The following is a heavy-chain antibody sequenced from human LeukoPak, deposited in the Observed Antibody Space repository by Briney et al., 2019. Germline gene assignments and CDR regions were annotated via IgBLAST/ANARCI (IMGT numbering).Heavy chain of an antibody. CDR2: INHSGST. CDR3: ARERITMIVVVTPDAFDI. Sequence: PSETLSLTCTVSGGSISSGGYYWSWIRQPPGKGLEWIGEINHSGSTNYNPSLKSRVTISVDTSKNQFSLKLSSVTAADTAVYYCARERITMIVVVTPDAFDIWGQGTMVTVSS. J-gene: IGHJ3*02. CDR1: GGSISSGGYY. D-gene: IGHD3-22*01. V-gene: IGHV4-39*07.